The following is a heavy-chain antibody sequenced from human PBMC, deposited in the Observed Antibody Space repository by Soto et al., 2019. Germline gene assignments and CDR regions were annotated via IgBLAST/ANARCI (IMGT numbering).Heavy chain of an antibody. CDR1: GFTFSRYE. CDR2: SSTSGSTI. J-gene: IGHJ6*02. Sequence: EVQLVESGGGLEQPGGSLRLSCAASGFTFSRYEMNWVRQAPGKGLEWVSYSSTSGSTIYYANSVKGRFTISRDNAKNSLYLQMNSLRAEDTAVYYCARLLGGHDSCDYYYYAMDVWGQGTTVTVSS. CDR3: ARLLGGHDSCDYYYYAMDV. V-gene: IGHV3-48*03. D-gene: IGHD3-10*01.